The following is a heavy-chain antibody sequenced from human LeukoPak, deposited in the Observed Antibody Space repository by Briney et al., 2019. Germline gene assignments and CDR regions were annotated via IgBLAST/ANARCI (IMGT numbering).Heavy chain of an antibody. CDR2: ISGSGGST. V-gene: IGHV3-23*01. CDR1: GFTFRNYA. D-gene: IGHD6-13*01. CDR3: ARDEEYSSSFNY. Sequence: PGGSLRLSYAASGFTFRNYAMSWVRQAPGKGLEWVSGISGSGGSTYYADSVKGRFTISRDNSKNTLYLQMNSLRAEDTAVYYCARDEEYSSSFNYWGQGTPVTVSS. J-gene: IGHJ4*02.